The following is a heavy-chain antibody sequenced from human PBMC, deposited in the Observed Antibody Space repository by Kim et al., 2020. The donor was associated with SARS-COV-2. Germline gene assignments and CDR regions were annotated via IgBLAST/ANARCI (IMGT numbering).Heavy chain of an antibody. CDR3: ARVVSGWYGGYFDY. D-gene: IGHD6-19*01. J-gene: IGHJ4*02. CDR1: GGSISSGDYY. Sequence: SETLSLTCTVSGGSISSGDYYWSWIRQPPGKGLEWIGYIYYSGSTYYNPSLKSRVTISVDTSKNQFSLKLSSVTAADTAVYYCARVVSGWYGGYFDYWGQGTLVTVSS. V-gene: IGHV4-30-4*01. CDR2: IYYSGST.